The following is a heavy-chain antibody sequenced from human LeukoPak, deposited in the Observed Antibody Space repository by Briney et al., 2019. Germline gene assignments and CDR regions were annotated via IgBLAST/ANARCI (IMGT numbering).Heavy chain of an antibody. V-gene: IGHV1-46*03. D-gene: IGHD1-14*01. J-gene: IGHJ4*02. CDR3: ARVGRQVGRYRHEDVY. Sequence: ASVKVSCKASGYTFTSYYMHWVRQAPGQGLEWMGIINPSGGSTSYAQKFQGRVTMTRDTSTSTVYMELSSLRSEDTAVYYCARVGRQVGRYRHEDVYWGQGTLVTVSS. CDR1: GYTFTSYY. CDR2: INPSGGST.